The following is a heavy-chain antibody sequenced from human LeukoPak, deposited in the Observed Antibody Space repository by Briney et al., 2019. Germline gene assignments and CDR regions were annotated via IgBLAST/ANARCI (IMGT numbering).Heavy chain of an antibody. Sequence: ASVKVSCKASGYTFASYYLHWVRQAPGQGLEWMGIINPSGGSTTYAQKFQGRLTVTRDTSTSTVYMELSSLRSEDTAVYYCAKDSTPTYYSGTYYFDYWGQGTLVTVSS. CDR2: INPSGGST. CDR3: AKDSTPTYYSGTYYFDY. CDR1: GYTFASYY. D-gene: IGHD1-26*01. V-gene: IGHV1-46*01. J-gene: IGHJ4*02.